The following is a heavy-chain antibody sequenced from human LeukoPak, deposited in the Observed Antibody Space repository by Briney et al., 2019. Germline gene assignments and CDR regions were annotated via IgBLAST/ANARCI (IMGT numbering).Heavy chain of an antibody. CDR3: AAEGPYYYDSSGSPADAFDI. D-gene: IGHD3-22*01. J-gene: IGHJ3*02. CDR1: GFNFGGYS. Sequence: IPGGSLRLSCAASGFNFGGYSMNWVRQAPGKGLECVSSISSSSSYIYYADSVKGRFTISRDNAKNSLYLQMNSLRSEDTAVYYCAAEGPYYYDSSGSPADAFDIWGQGTMVTVSS. CDR2: ISSSSSYI. V-gene: IGHV3-21*04.